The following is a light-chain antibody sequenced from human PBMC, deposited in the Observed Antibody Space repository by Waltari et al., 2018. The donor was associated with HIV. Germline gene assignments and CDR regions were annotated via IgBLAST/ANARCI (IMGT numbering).Light chain of an antibody. J-gene: IGLJ3*02. CDR3: VFYMGSGISV. CDR2: STN. Sequence: QTVVTQEPSFSVSPGGTVTLTCGLTSDSVSTNYYPSWYQQTPGQPPRTLIYSTNSRSSGVPDRFAGSILVNKAALTITGAQADDEADYYCVFYMGSGISVFGGGTKLTVL. CDR1: SDSVSTNYY. V-gene: IGLV8-61*01.